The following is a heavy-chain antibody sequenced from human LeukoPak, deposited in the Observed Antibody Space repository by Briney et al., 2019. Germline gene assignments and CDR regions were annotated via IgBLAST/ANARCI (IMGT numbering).Heavy chain of an antibody. CDR1: GYSFIDYH. J-gene: IGHJ5*02. CDR3: ARDVIMGGSQGWFDP. V-gene: IGHV1-2*02. Sequence: ASVKVSCKASGYSFIDYHIHWVRQAPGQGLECMGGISPRSGATKYSTERFPGRFTLPRDTSITTAYTAVSGLTYADTAMYFCARDVIMGGSQGWFDPWGQGTLVTVSS. D-gene: IGHD2-8*01. CDR2: ISPRSGAT.